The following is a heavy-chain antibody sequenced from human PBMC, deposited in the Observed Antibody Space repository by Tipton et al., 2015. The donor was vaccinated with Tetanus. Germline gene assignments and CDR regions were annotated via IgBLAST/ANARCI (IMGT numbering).Heavy chain of an antibody. CDR1: GGTFSSYA. CDR2: IIPIFGTA. CDR3: AKLMTIVVVPAAIRY. D-gene: IGHD2-2*02. V-gene: IGHV1-69*06. Sequence: QLVQSGAEVKKPGSSVKVSCKASGGTFSSYAISWVRQAPGQGLEWMGGIIPIFGTANYAQKFQGRVTITADKPTSTAYMELNSLRAEDTAVYYCAKLMTIVVVPAAIRYWGQGTLVTVSS. J-gene: IGHJ4*02.